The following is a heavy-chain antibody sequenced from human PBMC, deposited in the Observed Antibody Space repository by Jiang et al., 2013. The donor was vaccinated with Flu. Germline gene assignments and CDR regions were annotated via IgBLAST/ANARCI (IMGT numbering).Heavy chain of an antibody. D-gene: IGHD4-23*01. CDR1: GYTFTSYD. V-gene: IGHV1-8*01. Sequence: SGAEVKKPGASVKVSCKASGYTFTSYDINWVRQATGQGLEWMGWMNPNSGNTGYAQKFQGRVTMTRNTSISTAYMELSSLRSEDTAVYYCARVPSPYGGKRDRRGSVDYVGPGNPGHRLL. CDR2: MNPNSGNT. J-gene: IGHJ4*02. CDR3: ARVPSPYGGKRDRRGSVDY.